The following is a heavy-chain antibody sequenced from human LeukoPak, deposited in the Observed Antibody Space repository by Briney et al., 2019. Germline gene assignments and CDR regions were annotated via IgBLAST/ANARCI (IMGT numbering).Heavy chain of an antibody. CDR1: GFTFSSYA. J-gene: IGHJ3*02. CDR2: IYHSGST. D-gene: IGHD6-19*01. V-gene: IGHV4-30-2*01. Sequence: LRLSCATSGFTFSSYAMSWVRQAPGKGLEWIGYIYHSGSTYYNPSLKSRVTISVDRSKNQFSLKLSSVTAADTAVYYCARGPIAVAGFDAFDIWGQGTMVTVSS. CDR3: ARGPIAVAGFDAFDI.